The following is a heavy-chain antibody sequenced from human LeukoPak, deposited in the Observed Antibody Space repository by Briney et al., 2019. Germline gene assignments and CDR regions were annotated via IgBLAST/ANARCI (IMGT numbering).Heavy chain of an antibody. CDR1: GFTLSDHY. CDR2: IRNKANSYTT. J-gene: IGHJ4*02. Sequence: GGSLRLSCAASGFTLSDHYIDWVRQAPGKGLEWVGRIRNKANSYTTEYAASEKGRFTISRDDSKNSLYLQMNSLRAEDTAVYYCAKDADSSSWTEYYFDYWGQGTLVTVSS. V-gene: IGHV3-72*01. CDR3: AKDADSSSWTEYYFDY. D-gene: IGHD6-13*01.